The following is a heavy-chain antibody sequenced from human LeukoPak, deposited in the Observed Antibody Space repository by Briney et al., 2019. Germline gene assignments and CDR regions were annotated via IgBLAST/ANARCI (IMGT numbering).Heavy chain of an antibody. CDR3: ARREVLPGGSGSYPFDY. D-gene: IGHD1-26*01. Sequence: PSQTLSLTCTVSGGSISSGGYYWSWIRQPPGKGLEWIGYIYHSGSTNYNPSLKSRVTISVDKSKNQFSLKLSSVTAADTAVYYCARREVLPGGSGSYPFDYWGQGTLVTVSS. J-gene: IGHJ4*02. CDR1: GGSISSGGYY. CDR2: IYHSGST. V-gene: IGHV4-30-2*01.